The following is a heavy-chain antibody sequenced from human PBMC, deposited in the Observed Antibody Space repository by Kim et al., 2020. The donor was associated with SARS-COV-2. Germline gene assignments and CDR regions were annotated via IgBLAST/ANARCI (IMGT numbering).Heavy chain of an antibody. V-gene: IGHV1-69*04. J-gene: IGHJ3*02. CDR2: IIPILGIA. Sequence: SVKVSCKASGGTFSSYAISWVRQAPGQGLEWMGRIIPILGIANYAQKFQGRVTITADKSASTAYMELSSLRSEDTAVYYCASYSSGYYDAFDIWGQGTM. CDR3: ASYSSGYYDAFDI. CDR1: GGTFSSYA. D-gene: IGHD3-22*01.